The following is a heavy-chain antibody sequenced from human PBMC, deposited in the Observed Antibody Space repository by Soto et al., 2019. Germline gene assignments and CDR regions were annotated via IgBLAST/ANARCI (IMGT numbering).Heavy chain of an antibody. CDR2: INWNGGST. D-gene: IGHD4-17*01. CDR3: AREGDYDDAFDI. Sequence: GGSLRLSYAASGFTFDDYGMSWVRQAPGKGLEWVSGINWNGGSTGYADSVKGRFTISRDNSKNTLYLQMNSLRAEDTAVYYCAREGDYDDAFDIWGQGTMVTVSS. J-gene: IGHJ3*02. V-gene: IGHV3-20*03. CDR1: GFTFDDYG.